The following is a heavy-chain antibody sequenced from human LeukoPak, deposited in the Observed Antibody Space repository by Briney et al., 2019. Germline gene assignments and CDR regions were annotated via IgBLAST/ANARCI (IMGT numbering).Heavy chain of an antibody. V-gene: IGHV1-2*02. CDR2: INPNSGGT. Sequence: ASVKVSCKASGYTFTGYYMHWVRQAPGQGLEWMGWINPNSGGTNYAQKFQGRVTMIRDTSISTAYMELSRLRSDDTAVYYCARSPFGGKVHFDYWGQGTLVTVSS. CDR1: GYTFTGYY. CDR3: ARSPFGGKVHFDY. J-gene: IGHJ4*02. D-gene: IGHD4-23*01.